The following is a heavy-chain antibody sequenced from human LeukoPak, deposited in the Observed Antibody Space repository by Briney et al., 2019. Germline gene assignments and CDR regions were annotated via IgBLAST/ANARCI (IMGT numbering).Heavy chain of an antibody. D-gene: IGHD6-25*01. CDR2: IKQDGSEK. J-gene: IGHJ4*02. CDR3: TREAAARIDY. Sequence: QPGGSLRLSCAASGFTFSTYWMSWVRQAPGKGLEWVANIKQDGSEKYYLDSVKGRFTISRDNAKNSLYLQMNSLRAEDTAVYFCTREAAARIDYWGQGTLVTVSS. CDR1: GFTFSTYW. V-gene: IGHV3-7*01.